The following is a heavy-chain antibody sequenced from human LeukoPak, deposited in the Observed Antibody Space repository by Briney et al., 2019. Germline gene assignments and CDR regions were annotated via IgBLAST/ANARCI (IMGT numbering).Heavy chain of an antibody. CDR1: GFTFSTYS. CDR2: ISWNSGSI. V-gene: IGHV3-9*01. CDR3: AKAPYSSSWYPIDY. Sequence: GGSLRLSCAASGFTFSTYSMNWVRQAPGKGLEWVSGISWNSGSIGYADSVKGRFTISRDNAKNSLYLQMNSLRAEDTALYYCAKAPYSSSWYPIDYWGQGTLVTVSS. J-gene: IGHJ4*02. D-gene: IGHD6-13*01.